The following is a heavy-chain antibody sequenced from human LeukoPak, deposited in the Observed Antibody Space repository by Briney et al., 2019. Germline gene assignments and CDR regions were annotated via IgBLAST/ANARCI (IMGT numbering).Heavy chain of an antibody. V-gene: IGHV1-3*01. Sequence: ASVKVSCKASGYTFINFAINWGRQAPGQRPEWMGWINAGNGNTKYSQKFQDRVTSTRDTSASTAYMELTSLTSEDTAVYYCARGPRAAADDYWGQGTLVTVSS. D-gene: IGHD6-13*01. CDR2: INAGNGNT. CDR1: GYTFINFA. J-gene: IGHJ4*02. CDR3: ARGPRAAADDY.